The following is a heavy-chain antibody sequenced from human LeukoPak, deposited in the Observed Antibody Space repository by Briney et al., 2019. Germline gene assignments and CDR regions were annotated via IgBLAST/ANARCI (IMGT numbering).Heavy chain of an antibody. J-gene: IGHJ4*02. D-gene: IGHD5-18*01. CDR2: ISSSSNTI. CDR3: ARARGYSYGYSDY. Sequence: PGGSLRLSCAASGFTFSSYSVNWVRQAPGKGLEWVAYISSSSNTIDSADSVKGRFTISRDNAKNSLYLQVNSLRAEDTAVYYCARARGYSYGYSDYWGQGTLVTVSS. CDR1: GFTFSSYS. V-gene: IGHV3-48*01.